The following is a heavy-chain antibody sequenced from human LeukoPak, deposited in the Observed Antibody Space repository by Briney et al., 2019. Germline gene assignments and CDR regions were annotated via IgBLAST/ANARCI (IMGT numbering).Heavy chain of an antibody. CDR2: VSGSGSVT. J-gene: IGHJ6*03. V-gene: IGHV3-23*02. CDR1: GFTFRSYA. CDR3: AKAPYDNKYYYMGV. Sequence: GGSLRLSCAASGFTFRSYAMNWVRQAPGKGLEWVSSVSGSGSVTFYGGSVKGRFTISRDNSKNTLYLQMDSLRAEDTAVYYCAKAPYDNKYYYMGVWGRGTTVTVSS. D-gene: IGHD3-9*01.